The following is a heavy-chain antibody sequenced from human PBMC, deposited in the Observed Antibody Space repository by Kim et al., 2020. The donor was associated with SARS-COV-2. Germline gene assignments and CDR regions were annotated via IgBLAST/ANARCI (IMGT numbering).Heavy chain of an antibody. CDR1: GGSISSYY. CDR3: ARGERVWFGELLNWFDP. D-gene: IGHD3-10*01. Sequence: SETLSLTCTVSGGSISSYYWSWIRQPPGKGLEWIGYIYYSGSTNYNPSLKSRVTISVDTSKNQFSLKLSSVTAADTAVYYCARGERVWFGELLNWFDPWGQGTLVTVSS. V-gene: IGHV4-59*01. CDR2: IYYSGST. J-gene: IGHJ5*02.